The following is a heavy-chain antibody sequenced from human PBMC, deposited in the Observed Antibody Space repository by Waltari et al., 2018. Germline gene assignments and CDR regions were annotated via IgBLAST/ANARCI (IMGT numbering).Heavy chain of an antibody. CDR3: ARADYGGSADYDY. J-gene: IGHJ4*02. D-gene: IGHD4-17*01. CDR2: INEDGSEK. V-gene: IGHV3-7*04. CDR1: GFPFRSCW. Sequence: EVQLVASGASLVGPCGSQRLPCVASGFPFRSCWMTWVRQAPGEGLEWLANINEDGSEKFYVDSVTGRFSISRDNAKNSLYLQMNTLTVEDTAVYYCARADYGGSADYDYWGQGTLVTVSS.